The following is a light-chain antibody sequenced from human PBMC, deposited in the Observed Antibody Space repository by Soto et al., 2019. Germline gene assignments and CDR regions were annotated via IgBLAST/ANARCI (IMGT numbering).Light chain of an antibody. CDR2: DAS. CDR1: QSVSSY. J-gene: IGKJ1*01. CDR3: QQADSFPQT. V-gene: IGKV3-11*01. Sequence: EIVLTQSPATLSLSPGERASLSCRASQSVSSYLAWYQQKPGQAPRLLIYDASNRATGIPARFSGSGSGTDFTLSISSLEPEDFATYYCQQADSFPQTFGQGTKVDIK.